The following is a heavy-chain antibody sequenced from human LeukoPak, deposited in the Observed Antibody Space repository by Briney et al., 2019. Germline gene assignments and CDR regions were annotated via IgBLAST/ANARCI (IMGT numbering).Heavy chain of an antibody. V-gene: IGHV3-30*18. Sequence: PGGSLRLSCAASGFTFSSYGMHWVRQAPGKGLEWVAVISYDGSNKYYADSVKGRFTISRDNSKNTVYLQMNSLRAEDTAVYYCAKDGKYSSGWYDYWGQGTLVTVSS. CDR3: AKDGKYSSGWYDY. D-gene: IGHD6-19*01. CDR2: ISYDGSNK. J-gene: IGHJ4*02. CDR1: GFTFSSYG.